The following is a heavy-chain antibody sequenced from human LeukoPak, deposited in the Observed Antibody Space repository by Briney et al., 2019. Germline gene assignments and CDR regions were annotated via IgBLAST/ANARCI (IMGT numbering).Heavy chain of an antibody. CDR2: TYYRRKFNT. J-gene: IGHJ4*02. V-gene: IGHV6-1*01. CDR1: GDSLSNNNVA. CDR3: ARGSHSSFDY. D-gene: IGHD3-10*01. Sequence: SQTLSLTCAISGDSLSNNNVAWNWIRQSPSRGLEWLGRTYYRRKFNTDYAVSVKSRIAINSDKSKNQFSLPLNSVTPEDTGVYYCARGSHSSFDYWGQGALVTVSS.